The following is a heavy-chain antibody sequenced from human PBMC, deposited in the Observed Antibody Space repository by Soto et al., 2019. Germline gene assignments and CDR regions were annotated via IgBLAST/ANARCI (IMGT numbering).Heavy chain of an antibody. D-gene: IGHD3-16*01. Sequence: GGSLRLSCAASGFKFSNYAMGWVRQAPGKGLEWVSLISATGGGTYYADSVKGRFTISRDNSHNTLYLQVHSLTAEDTAVYYCAKDRRAGGNSAFYFDFWGQGAQVTVSS. J-gene: IGHJ4*02. CDR2: ISATGGGT. V-gene: IGHV3-23*01. CDR3: AKDRRAGGNSAFYFDF. CDR1: GFKFSNYA.